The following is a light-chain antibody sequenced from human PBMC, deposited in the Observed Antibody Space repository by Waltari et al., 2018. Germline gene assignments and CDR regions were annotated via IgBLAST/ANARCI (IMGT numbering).Light chain of an antibody. CDR1: QSIGPW. CDR3: QRYNSYPIT. Sequence: DIQMTQSPSTLSASLGDRVPITRRASQSIGPWLAWNLEKPGKAPKFLTYEATTLESGVPSRFSGSGSGTEFTLTISSLQPDDFATYYCQRYNSYPITFGPGTKVDI. V-gene: IGKV1-5*03. CDR2: EAT. J-gene: IGKJ3*01.